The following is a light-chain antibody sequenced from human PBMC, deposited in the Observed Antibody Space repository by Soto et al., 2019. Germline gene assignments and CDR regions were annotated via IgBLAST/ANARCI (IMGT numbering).Light chain of an antibody. V-gene: IGLV2-23*02. J-gene: IGLJ2*01. CDR1: SGDVGTYNL. CDR2: EVN. CDR3: CSYAGRSTVV. Sequence: QSVLTQPASVSGSPGQSITISCTGTSGDVGTYNLVSWYQQHPGRAPKLIIFEVNKRPSGVSNRLSGSKSGNTASLAISGLHADDAADYHCCSYAGRSTVVCGGGTKLTVL.